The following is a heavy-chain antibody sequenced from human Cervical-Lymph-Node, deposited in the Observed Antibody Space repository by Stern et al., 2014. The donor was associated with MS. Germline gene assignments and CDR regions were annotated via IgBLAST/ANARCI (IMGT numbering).Heavy chain of an antibody. CDR2: IRSQAFGGTT. J-gene: IGHJ3*02. D-gene: IGHD1-1*01. Sequence: EVQLVESGGGLVQPGRALTLSCTTSGITFADFAMSWFRQAPGKGLEYIGLIRSQAFGGTTGYAASVKGRFTIARDDSKSIAYLQMNSLNTEDTAVYYCTRGSTSFDIWGQGTMVTVSS. CDR1: GITFADFA. CDR3: TRGSTSFDI. V-gene: IGHV3-49*03.